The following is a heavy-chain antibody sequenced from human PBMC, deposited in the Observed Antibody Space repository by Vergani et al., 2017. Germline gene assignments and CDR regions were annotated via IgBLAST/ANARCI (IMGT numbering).Heavy chain of an antibody. Sequence: QVQLVQSGAEVKKPGSSVKVSCKASGGTFSSYAISWVRQAPGPGLEWMGGIIPIFGTANYAQKFQGRVTITAYESKSTAYMGLSSLRSEDTGVYYCARGGITFGGVIAHYFDYWGQGTLVTVSS. D-gene: IGHD3-16*02. CDR3: ARGGITFGGVIAHYFDY. CDR1: GGTFSSYA. V-gene: IGHV1-69*01. J-gene: IGHJ4*02. CDR2: IIPIFGTA.